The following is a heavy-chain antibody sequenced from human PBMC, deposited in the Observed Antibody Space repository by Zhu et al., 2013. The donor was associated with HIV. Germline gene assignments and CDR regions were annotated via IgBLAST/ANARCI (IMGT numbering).Heavy chain of an antibody. CDR1: GYTFTSYG. V-gene: IGHV1-18*01. D-gene: IGHD2-2*01. CDR3: ARVNVVVPAAPRSGFQH. J-gene: IGHJ1*01. Sequence: QVQLVQSGAEVKKPGASVKVSCKASGYTFTSYGISWVRQAPGQGLEWMGWISAYNGNTNYAQKLQGRVTMTTDTSTSTAYMELRSLRSDDTAVYYCARVNVVVPAAPRSGFQHWGQGPPWSTVSS. CDR2: ISAYNGNT.